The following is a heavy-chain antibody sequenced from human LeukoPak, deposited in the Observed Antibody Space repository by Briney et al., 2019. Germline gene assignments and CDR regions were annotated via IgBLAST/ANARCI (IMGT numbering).Heavy chain of an antibody. V-gene: IGHV3-7*01. CDR2: IKQDGSEK. Sequence: GGSLRLSCAASGFTFSSYWMSWVRQAPGEGLEWVANIKQDGSEKYYVDSVKGRFTISRDNAKNSLYLQMNSLRAEDTAVYYCARDGDCSSTSCYTGTIDYWGQGTLVTVSS. D-gene: IGHD2-2*02. CDR3: ARDGDCSSTSCYTGTIDY. CDR1: GFTFSSYW. J-gene: IGHJ4*02.